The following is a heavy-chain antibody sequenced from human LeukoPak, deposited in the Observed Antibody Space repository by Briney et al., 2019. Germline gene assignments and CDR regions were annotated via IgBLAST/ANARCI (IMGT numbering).Heavy chain of an antibody. CDR3: ARSVVPNNWFDP. CDR2: ISSSSNYI. V-gene: IGHV3-21*01. J-gene: IGHJ5*02. CDR1: GFTFSSYS. Sequence: GGSLRLSCATSGFTFSSYSMNWVRQAPGKGLEWVLSISSSSNYIYYADSVKGRFTISRDNAKNSLYLQLNGLRAEDTAVYYCARSVVPNNWFDPWGQGTLVTVSS. D-gene: IGHD5/OR15-5a*01.